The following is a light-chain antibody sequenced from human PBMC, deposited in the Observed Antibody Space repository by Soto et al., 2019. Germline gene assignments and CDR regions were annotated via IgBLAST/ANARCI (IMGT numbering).Light chain of an antibody. CDR2: ENT. J-gene: IGLJ2*01. CDR3: QAYDSSLSGVV. CDR1: SSNIGAGFD. V-gene: IGLV1-40*01. Sequence: QPVLTQPPSVSGAPGQGVTISCTGSSSNIGAGFDVQWYQQLQGTAPRALIYENTNRPSGVPDRFSGSKSGTSASLAITGLQAEDEADCYCQAYDSSLSGVVFGGGTKLTVL.